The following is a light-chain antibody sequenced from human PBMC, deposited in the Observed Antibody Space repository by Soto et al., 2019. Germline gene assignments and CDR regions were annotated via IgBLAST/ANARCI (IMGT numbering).Light chain of an antibody. CDR3: GSYTRSNIMI. CDR1: SSDVGASKY. V-gene: IGLV2-14*03. J-gene: IGLJ2*01. Sequence: QSVLTQPASVSGSPGQSLTMSCTGTSSDVGASKYVSWYQQHPGKVPRLIIYDVNERPSGVSDRFSGSKSGNTASLTISGLQAEDEGDYCCGSYTRSNIMIFGGGTKLTVL. CDR2: DVN.